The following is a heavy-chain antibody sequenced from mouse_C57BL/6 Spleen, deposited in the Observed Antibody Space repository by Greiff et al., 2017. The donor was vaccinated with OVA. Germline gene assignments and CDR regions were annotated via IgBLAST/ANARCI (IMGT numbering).Heavy chain of an antibody. J-gene: IGHJ1*03. Sequence: VNVVESGPELVKPGASVKLSCKASGYTFTSYDINWVKQRPGQGLEWIGWIYPRDGSTKYNEKFKGKATLTVDTSSSTAYMELHSLTSEDSAVYFCARKGYGSSYYWYFDVWGTGTTVTVSS. D-gene: IGHD1-1*01. CDR1: GYTFTSYD. CDR3: ARKGYGSSYYWYFDV. V-gene: IGHV1-85*01. CDR2: IYPRDGST.